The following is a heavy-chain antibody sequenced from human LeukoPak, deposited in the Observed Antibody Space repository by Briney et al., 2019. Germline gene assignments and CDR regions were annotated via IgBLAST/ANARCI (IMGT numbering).Heavy chain of an antibody. CDR3: GRAFPPLRTSSAGDL. D-gene: IGHD3-16*01. Sequence: GTLRLSCSASGFTFSDYDMNWVRQAPGKGLEWVSSISGLSTHIYYGDSVKGRFSISRDNAKNSVYLQMNSLGVEDTAIYYCGRAFPPLRTSSAGDLWGQGILVTVSS. CDR1: GFTFSDYD. V-gene: IGHV3-69-1*02. J-gene: IGHJ4*02. CDR2: ISGLSTHI.